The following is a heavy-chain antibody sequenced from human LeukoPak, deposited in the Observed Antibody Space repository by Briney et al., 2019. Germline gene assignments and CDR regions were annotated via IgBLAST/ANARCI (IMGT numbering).Heavy chain of an antibody. CDR2: ISAYNGNT. V-gene: IGHV1-18*01. J-gene: IGHJ5*02. D-gene: IGHD2-21*02. Sequence: ASVKVSCKASGYTFTSYGISWVRQAPGQGLEWMGWISAYNGNTNYAQKLQGRVTMTTDTSTSTEYMKLRSLRSDDTAVYYCARDRLAYCGGDCYSEWFDPWGQGTLVTVSS. CDR1: GYTFTSYG. CDR3: ARDRLAYCGGDCYSEWFDP.